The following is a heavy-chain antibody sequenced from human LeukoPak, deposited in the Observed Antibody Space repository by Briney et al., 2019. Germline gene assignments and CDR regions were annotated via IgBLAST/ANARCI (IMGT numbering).Heavy chain of an antibody. J-gene: IGHJ4*02. CDR2: ITASGDRT. CDR1: GFTVSGNY. CDR3: ARRDIVVVVSASDY. Sequence: GGSLRLSCAVSGFTVSGNYMSWIRQAPGKGLEWVSGITASGDRTFYGDSVRGRFTMSRDNSKNTVYLQMNSLRVDDTAVYYCARRDIVVVVSASDYWGQGTLVTVSS. V-gene: IGHV3-53*01. D-gene: IGHD2-15*01.